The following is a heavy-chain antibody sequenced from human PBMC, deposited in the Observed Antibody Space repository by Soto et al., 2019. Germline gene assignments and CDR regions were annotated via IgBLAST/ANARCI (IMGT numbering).Heavy chain of an antibody. Sequence: SQTLSLTCAISGDSVSSNSAAWNWIRQSPSRGLGWLGRTYYRSKWYNDYAVSVKSRITINPDTSKNQLSLQLNSVTPEDTAVYYCARGPPLYCTNGVCYPHYFDYWGQGTRVTVSS. D-gene: IGHD2-8*01. V-gene: IGHV6-1*01. CDR3: ARGPPLYCTNGVCYPHYFDY. CDR1: GDSVSSNSAA. CDR2: TYYRSKWYN. J-gene: IGHJ4*02.